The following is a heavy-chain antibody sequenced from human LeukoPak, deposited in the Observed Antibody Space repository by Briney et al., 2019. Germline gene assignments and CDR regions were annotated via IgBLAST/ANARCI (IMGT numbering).Heavy chain of an antibody. CDR2: SRHKAKRYST. Sequence: GGSLRLSCAASGFTFNYHGLSWVRQAPGKGLEWVGRSRHKAKRYSTEYAASVKGRFTISRDDSKNSLYLQMNSLKTEDTAVYYCTRVLAAAANALDIWGQGTMVTVSS. CDR1: GFTFNYHG. J-gene: IGHJ3*02. V-gene: IGHV3-72*01. CDR3: TRVLAAAANALDI. D-gene: IGHD6-13*01.